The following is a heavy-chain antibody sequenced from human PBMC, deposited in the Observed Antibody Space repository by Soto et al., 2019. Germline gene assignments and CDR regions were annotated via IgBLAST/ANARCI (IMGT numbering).Heavy chain of an antibody. V-gene: IGHV1-18*01. CDR3: ARVIAAAGISSYYYYYGMDV. D-gene: IGHD6-13*01. CDR1: GYTFTSYG. CDR2: ISAYNGNT. J-gene: IGHJ6*02. Sequence: ASVKVSCKASGYTFTSYGISWVRQAPGQGLEWMGWISAYNGNTNYAQKLQGRVTRTTDTSTSTAYMELRGLRSDDTAVYYCARVIAAAGISSYYYYYGMDVWGQGTTVTVSS.